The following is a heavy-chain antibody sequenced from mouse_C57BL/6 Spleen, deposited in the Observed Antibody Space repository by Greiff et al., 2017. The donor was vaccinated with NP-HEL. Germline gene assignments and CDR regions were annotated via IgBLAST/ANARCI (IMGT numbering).Heavy chain of an antibody. D-gene: IGHD2-12*01. CDR2: IDPENGDT. CDR1: GFNIKDDY. Sequence: VQLQQSGAELVRPGASVKLSCTASGFNIKDDYMHWVKQRPEQGLEWIGWIDPENGDTEYASKFQGKATITADTSSNTAYLQLSSLTSEDTAVYYCTTYTNRPDFDYWGQGTTLTVSS. J-gene: IGHJ2*01. CDR3: TTYTNRPDFDY. V-gene: IGHV14-4*01.